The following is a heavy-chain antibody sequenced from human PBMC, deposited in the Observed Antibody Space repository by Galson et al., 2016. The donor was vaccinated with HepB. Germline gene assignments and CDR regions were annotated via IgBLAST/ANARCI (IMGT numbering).Heavy chain of an antibody. CDR1: GYTFTSYG. V-gene: IGHV1-18*01. CDR2: ISGYNGNT. Sequence: SVKVSCKASGYTFTSYGISWVRLAPGQGLEWMGWISGYNGNTNYARKFQGRVTLTTNTSTSTAYMEQRSLRSDDTAVYYCARDIVLMVFSADYYYYGMDVWGQGTTVTVSS. CDR3: ARDIVLMVFSADYYYYGMDV. J-gene: IGHJ6*02. D-gene: IGHD2-8*01.